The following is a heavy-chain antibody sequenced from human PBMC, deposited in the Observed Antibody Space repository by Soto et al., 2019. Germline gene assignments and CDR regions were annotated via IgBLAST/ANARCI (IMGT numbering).Heavy chain of an antibody. Sequence: PSETLSLTCTVSGGSISSYYWSCIRQPPGKGLEWIGYIYYSGSTNYNPSLKSRVTISVDTSKNQFSLKLSSVTAADTAVYYCARVRGGAFAIWGQGTMVTVSS. CDR1: GGSISSYY. J-gene: IGHJ3*02. CDR3: ARVRGGAFAI. V-gene: IGHV4-59*01. CDR2: IYYSGST. D-gene: IGHD3-10*01.